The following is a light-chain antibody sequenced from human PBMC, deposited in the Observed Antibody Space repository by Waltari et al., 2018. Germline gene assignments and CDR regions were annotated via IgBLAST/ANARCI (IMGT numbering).Light chain of an antibody. CDR3: QQYSNWPLT. CDR2: GGS. J-gene: IGKJ4*01. CDR1: QSVSSS. Sequence: EIVLAQSPATLSLSPGERATLSCRASQSVSSSLAWYQQKPGQAPRLLIYGGSSRATGIPDRFSGSGSGTDFTLIISSLEPEDFAVYYCQQYSNWPLTFGGGTKVEIK. V-gene: IGKV3-15*01.